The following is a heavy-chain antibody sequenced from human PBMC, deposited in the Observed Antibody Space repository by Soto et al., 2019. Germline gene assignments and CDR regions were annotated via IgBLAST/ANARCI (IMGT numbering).Heavy chain of an antibody. CDR1: GDSFSSNSAA. CDR2: TYYRSKWYN. Sequence: PSQTLSLTCALSGDSFSSNSAALHWIRQSPSRGLEWLGRTYYRSKWYNYSAVSVKSRITINPATSKNQFSLQRXRLTPEDTAVYYRARGGGAEEPQYYGLDGWGQGRTVTGS. V-gene: IGHV6-1*01. J-gene: IGHJ6*02. CDR3: ARGGGAEEPQYYGLDG. D-gene: IGHD3-16*01.